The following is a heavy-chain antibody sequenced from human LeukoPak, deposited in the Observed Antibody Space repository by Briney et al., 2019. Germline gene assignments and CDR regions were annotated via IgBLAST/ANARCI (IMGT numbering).Heavy chain of an antibody. CDR1: GFTFTNNW. J-gene: IGHJ3*01. CDR3: VRCGTREYWGDACGV. V-gene: IGHV3-7*01. Sequence: GGSLRLSCAASGFTFTNNWMSSVRQAPGEGRGWVAYIKQDGSETHHVASVKGRFTISRDNAQTSAYPQMNSLRGEETAVYYCVRCGTREYWGDACGVWGQGTTVAVSS. D-gene: IGHD2-8*02. CDR2: IKQDGSET.